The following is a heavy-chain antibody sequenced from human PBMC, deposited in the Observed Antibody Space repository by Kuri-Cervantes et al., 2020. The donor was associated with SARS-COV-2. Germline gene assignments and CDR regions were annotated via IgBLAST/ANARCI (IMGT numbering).Heavy chain of an antibody. D-gene: IGHD3-10*01. CDR3: ARDRVQRPYGSGSYSGWFDP. J-gene: IGHJ5*02. CDR1: GYTFTNYA. Sequence: ASVKVSCKASGYTFTNYAMHWVRQAPGQRLEWMGWINAGNDNTKYSQKFQGRVTVTRDTSASTAYMELRSLRSDDTAVYYCARDRVQRPYGSGSYSGWFDPWGQGTLVTVSS. V-gene: IGHV1-3*01. CDR2: INAGNDNT.